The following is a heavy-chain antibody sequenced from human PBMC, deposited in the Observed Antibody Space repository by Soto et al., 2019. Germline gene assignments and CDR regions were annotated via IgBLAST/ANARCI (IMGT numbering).Heavy chain of an antibody. CDR1: GGSISSGTYY. J-gene: IGHJ4*01. CDR3: ARRLSSSSAFDY. Sequence: QVQLQESGPGLLKPSQTLSLTCSVSGGSISSGTYYWSWIRHRPGKGLEWIGYMYNSGTSSYSPSFKSRSVLSVDTSKNQFSLKLTSVTAADTATYFCARRLSSSSAFDYWGLGILVTVSS. V-gene: IGHV4-31*03. D-gene: IGHD2-2*01. CDR2: MYNSGTS.